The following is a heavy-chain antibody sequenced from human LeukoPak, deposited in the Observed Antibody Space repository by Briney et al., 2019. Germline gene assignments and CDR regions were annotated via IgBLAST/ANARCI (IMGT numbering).Heavy chain of an antibody. Sequence: ASVRDSCKSFGFTFTNYLLHWVRQAPGQGLELVGRIAPSVDTTNYAQKFRGRVTMTRDTSTSTVYMELSSLRSDDTAIYYCMREESGGYFDYWGQGTLVTVSS. J-gene: IGHJ4*02. V-gene: IGHV1-46*01. CDR3: MREESGGYFDY. CDR1: GFTFTNYL. D-gene: IGHD2-8*02. CDR2: IAPSVDTT.